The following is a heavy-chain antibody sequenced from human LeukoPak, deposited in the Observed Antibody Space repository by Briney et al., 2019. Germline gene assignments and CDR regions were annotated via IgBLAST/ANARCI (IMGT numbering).Heavy chain of an antibody. CDR3: VRAMRAAPWVYYYGMDV. J-gene: IGHJ6*02. V-gene: IGHV4-38-2*02. CDR2: IYHSGST. D-gene: IGHD2-2*01. Sequence: SETLSLTCTVSGYSISSGYYWGWIRQPPGKGLEWIGNIYHSGSTYYNPSLKSRVTISVDTSKNQFSLKPSSVTAADTAVYYCVRAMRAAPWVYYYGMDVWGQGTTVTVS. CDR1: GYSISSGYY.